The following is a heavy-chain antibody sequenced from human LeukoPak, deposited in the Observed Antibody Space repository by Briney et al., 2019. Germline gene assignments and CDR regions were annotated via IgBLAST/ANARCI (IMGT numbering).Heavy chain of an antibody. J-gene: IGHJ4*02. Sequence: PGGSLRLSCAASGFTFSSYEMNWVRQAPGKGLEWVSYITLSGTTIYYADSVKGRFTISRDNAKNSLYLQMNSLRAEDTAVYYCAREPTYSHSWYTNCDCWGQGTLVTVSS. CDR2: ITLSGTTI. V-gene: IGHV3-48*03. CDR3: AREPTYSHSWYTNCDC. D-gene: IGHD6-13*01. CDR1: GFTFSSYE.